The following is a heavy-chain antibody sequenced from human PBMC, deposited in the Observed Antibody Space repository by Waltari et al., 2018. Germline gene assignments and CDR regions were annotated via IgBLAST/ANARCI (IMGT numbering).Heavy chain of an antibody. V-gene: IGHV3-48*03. Sequence: ASGFPFSSYEMTWVRQAPGKGLEWVSYISATGTTYYAESVKGRFTISRDNAKNSLYLQMNSLRAEDTAVYYCVKDDATWNYGHWGRGTLVTVSS. CDR3: VKDDATWNYGH. CDR1: GFPFSSYE. CDR2: ISATGTT. J-gene: IGHJ4*02. D-gene: IGHD1-7*01.